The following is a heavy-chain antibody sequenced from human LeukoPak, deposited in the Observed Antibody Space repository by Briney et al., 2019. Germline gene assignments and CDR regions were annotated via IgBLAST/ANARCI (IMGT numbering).Heavy chain of an antibody. J-gene: IGHJ5*02. Sequence: GGSLRLSCAASGFRFSTSAMSWVRQAPGKGLEWVSGISDSGASTFYADSVKGRFTISRDNAKNSLYLQMNSLRAEDTAVYYCARENYYGSGSYYNWFDPWGQGTLVTVSS. V-gene: IGHV3-23*01. D-gene: IGHD3-10*01. CDR3: ARENYYGSGSYYNWFDP. CDR1: GFRFSTSA. CDR2: ISDSGAST.